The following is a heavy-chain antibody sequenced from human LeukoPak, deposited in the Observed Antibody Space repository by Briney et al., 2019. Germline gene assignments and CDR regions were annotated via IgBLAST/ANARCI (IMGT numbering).Heavy chain of an antibody. D-gene: IGHD2-15*01. CDR2: ISSSGSTI. CDR3: ARVLRYCSGGNCYSGGLGYMDV. J-gene: IGHJ6*03. Sequence: GGSLRLSCAASGFTFSSYEMNWVRQAPGKGLEWVSYISSSGSTIYYADSVKGRFTISRDNAKNSLYLQMNSLRAEDTAVYYCARVLRYCSGGNCYSGGLGYMDVWGKGTTVTISS. V-gene: IGHV3-48*03. CDR1: GFTFSSYE.